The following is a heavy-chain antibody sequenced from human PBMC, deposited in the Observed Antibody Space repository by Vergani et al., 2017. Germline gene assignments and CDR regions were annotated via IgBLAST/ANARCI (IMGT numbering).Heavy chain of an antibody. J-gene: IGHJ6*03. Sequence: EVQLVESGGGLVKPGGSLRLSCAASGFTFSNAWMSWVRQAPGKGLEWVGRIKSKTDGGKTDYAAPVKGRFTISSDDSKNTLYLQRNSLKTEDTAVYYWTKGGVRGYYCYYMDGWGKGTTVTVS. CDR3: TKGGVRGYYCYYMDG. CDR1: GFTFSNAW. CDR2: IKSKTDGGKT. V-gene: IGHV3-15*01. D-gene: IGHD3-16*01.